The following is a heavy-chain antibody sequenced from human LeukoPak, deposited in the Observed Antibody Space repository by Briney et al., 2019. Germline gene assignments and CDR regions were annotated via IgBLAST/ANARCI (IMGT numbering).Heavy chain of an antibody. V-gene: IGHV3-48*01. D-gene: IGHD2-15*01. CDR2: ISSSSSTI. Sequence: GGSLRLSCAASGFTFSSYSMNWVRQAPGKGLEWVSYISSSSSTIYYADSVKGRFTISRDNAKNSLYLQMNSLRAEDTAVYYCARARYCSGGSCYGDYWGQGTLVTVSS. CDR1: GFTFSSYS. CDR3: ARARYCSGGSCYGDY. J-gene: IGHJ4*02.